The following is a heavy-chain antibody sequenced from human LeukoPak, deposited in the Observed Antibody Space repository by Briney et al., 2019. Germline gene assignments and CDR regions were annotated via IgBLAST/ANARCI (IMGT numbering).Heavy chain of an antibody. CDR2: IYHSGST. Sequence: SQTLSLTCAVSGGSISSGGYSWSWIRQPPGKGLEWIGYIYHSGSTYYNPSLKSRVTISVDTSKNQFSLKLSSVTAADTAVYYCAREYCSSTSCYGMDVWGQGTTVTVSS. CDR1: GGSISSGGYS. V-gene: IGHV4-30-2*01. D-gene: IGHD2-2*01. J-gene: IGHJ6*02. CDR3: AREYCSSTSCYGMDV.